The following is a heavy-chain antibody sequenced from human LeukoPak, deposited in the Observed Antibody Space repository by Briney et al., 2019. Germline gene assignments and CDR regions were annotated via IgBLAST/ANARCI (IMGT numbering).Heavy chain of an antibody. D-gene: IGHD6-19*01. CDR1: GGSISCVDYY. Sequence: SETLSLTCTVSGGSISCVDYYWRWIRQPPGKGLGWIGYIYYSGSTYYNPSRKSRITISIDTSKNQFSLKLSSVTAADTAVYFCARGRIAVAGYYFDYWGQGTLVTVSS. CDR2: IYYSGST. CDR3: ARGRIAVAGYYFDY. J-gene: IGHJ4*02. V-gene: IGHV4-30-4*01.